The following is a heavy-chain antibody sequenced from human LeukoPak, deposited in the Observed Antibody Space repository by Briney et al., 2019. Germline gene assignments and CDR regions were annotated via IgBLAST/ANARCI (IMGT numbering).Heavy chain of an antibody. J-gene: IGHJ6*02. CDR2: FDPEGGET. CDR1: GYTLTELS. Sequence: GASVKVSCKVSGYTLTELSMHWVRQAPGKGLEWMGGFDPEGGETIYAQKFQGRVTMTEDTSTDTAYMELSSLRSEDTAVYYCATAGVTMVRGVIIRASRIVYYGMDVWGQGTTVTVSS. CDR3: ATAGVTMVRGVIIRASRIVYYGMDV. D-gene: IGHD3-10*01. V-gene: IGHV1-24*01.